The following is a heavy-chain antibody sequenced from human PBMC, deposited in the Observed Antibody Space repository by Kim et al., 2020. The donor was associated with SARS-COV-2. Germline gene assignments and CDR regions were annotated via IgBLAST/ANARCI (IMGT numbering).Heavy chain of an antibody. J-gene: IGHJ6*02. D-gene: IGHD6-13*01. CDR3: ARDLHDWEQQLVPYYYGMDV. CDR2: ISAYNGNT. CDR1: GYTFTSYG. V-gene: IGHV1-18*01. Sequence: ASVKVSCKASGYTFTSYGISWVRQAPGQGLEWMGWISAYNGNTNYAQKLQGRVTMTTDTSTSTAYMELRSLRSDDTAVYYCARDLHDWEQQLVPYYYGMDVWGQGTTVTVSS.